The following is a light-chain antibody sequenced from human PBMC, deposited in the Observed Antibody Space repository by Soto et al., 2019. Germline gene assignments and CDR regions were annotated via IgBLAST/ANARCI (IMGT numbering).Light chain of an antibody. J-gene: IGKJ1*01. Sequence: DIQMTQSPSTLSASVGDRVTITCRASQSVSNWLAWYQQKPGKVPKLLIYRASNLDTGVPSTFSGSESGTEFTLPISSLQPDDFATYYCQQSNTYPWTFGQGTKVEI. V-gene: IGKV1-5*03. CDR3: QQSNTYPWT. CDR1: QSVSNW. CDR2: RAS.